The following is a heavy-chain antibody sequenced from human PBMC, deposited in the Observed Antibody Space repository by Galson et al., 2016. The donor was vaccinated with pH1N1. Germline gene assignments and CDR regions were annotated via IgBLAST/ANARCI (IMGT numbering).Heavy chain of an antibody. J-gene: IGHJ4*02. CDR1: GYTFTSFY. CDR3: AKASDLSAYDLDYFAY. Sequence: SVKVSCKASGYTFTSFYIHWVRQAPGHGLEWMGRINPNRGDSNFAQKFQGRVAMTSDTSISTAYMELSSLRADDTAFYSCAKASDLSAYDLDYFAYWGQGTLVTVSS. D-gene: IGHD3-3*01. CDR2: INPNRGDS. V-gene: IGHV1-2*06.